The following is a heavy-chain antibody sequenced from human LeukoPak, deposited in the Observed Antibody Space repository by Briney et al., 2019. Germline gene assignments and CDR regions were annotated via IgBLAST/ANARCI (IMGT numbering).Heavy chain of an antibody. CDR2: INPGTNIV. V-gene: IGHV3-11*01. J-gene: IGHJ5*02. Sequence: PGGSLRLSCAASGFTFTNYHMTWIRQAPGKGLEWVAYINPGTNIVNYADSVKGRFTVSRDNAERSLYLHMNSLRAEDTAVYYCTRDPRLCDHWGQGTLVTVSS. CDR3: TRDPRLCDH. D-gene: IGHD2/OR15-2a*01. CDR1: GFTFTNYH.